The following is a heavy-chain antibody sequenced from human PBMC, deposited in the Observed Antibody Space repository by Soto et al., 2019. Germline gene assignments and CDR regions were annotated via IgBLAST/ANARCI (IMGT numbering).Heavy chain of an antibody. V-gene: IGHV1-18*01. Sequence: QVQLVQSGAEVKKPGASVKVSCKASGYTFTSYGISWVRQAPGQGLEWMGWITAYNGNTNYAQKLQGRVTLTTDTSTSKAYMEVRSLRSDDTAVYYCAKRSGYSNGEFDYWGQGTLVTVSS. D-gene: IGHD5-18*01. J-gene: IGHJ4*02. CDR1: GYTFTSYG. CDR2: ITAYNGNT. CDR3: AKRSGYSNGEFDY.